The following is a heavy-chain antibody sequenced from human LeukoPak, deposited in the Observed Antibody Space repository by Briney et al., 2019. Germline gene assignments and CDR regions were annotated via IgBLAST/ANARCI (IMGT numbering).Heavy chain of an antibody. CDR2: IYSGGDT. CDR3: ARPIIPTSREIYFDQ. D-gene: IGHD2-2*02. V-gene: IGHV3-66*04. J-gene: IGHJ4*02. CDR1: GFSLNTNY. Sequence: PGGSLRLSCAVSGFSLNTNYLSWVRQAPGKGLEWVSVIYSGGDTYYADSVKGRFTISRNNSKNTLYLQMNSLRAEDTAVYYCARPIIPTSREIYFDQWGQGTLVTVSS.